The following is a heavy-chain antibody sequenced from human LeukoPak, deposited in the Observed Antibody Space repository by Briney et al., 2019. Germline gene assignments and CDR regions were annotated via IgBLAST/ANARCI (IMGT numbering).Heavy chain of an antibody. Sequence: PSETLSLTCAVYGGSFSGYYWSWIRQPPGKGLEWIGEINHSGSTNYNPSLKSRVTISVDTSKSQFSLKLSSVTAADTAVYYCARVGDSSGYYYDGARDFDYWGQGTLVTVSS. D-gene: IGHD3-22*01. CDR3: ARVGDSSGYYYDGARDFDY. CDR1: GGSFSGYY. V-gene: IGHV4-34*01. CDR2: INHSGST. J-gene: IGHJ4*02.